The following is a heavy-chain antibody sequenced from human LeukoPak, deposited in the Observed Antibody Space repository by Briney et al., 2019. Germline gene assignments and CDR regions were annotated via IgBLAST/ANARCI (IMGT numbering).Heavy chain of an antibody. J-gene: IGHJ4*02. CDR3: ARGLIAVAGTLLVY. D-gene: IGHD6-19*01. V-gene: IGHV3-74*01. Sequence: QAGGSLRLSCAASGFTFSSYWMHWVRQAPGKGLVWVSRINSDGSSTSYADSVKGQFTISRDNAKNTLYLQMNSLRAEDTAVYYCARGLIAVAGTLLVYWGQGTLVTVSS. CDR1: GFTFSSYW. CDR2: INSDGSST.